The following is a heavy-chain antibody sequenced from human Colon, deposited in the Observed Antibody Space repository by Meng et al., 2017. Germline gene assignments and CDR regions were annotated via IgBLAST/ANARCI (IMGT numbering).Heavy chain of an antibody. Sequence: QLQLQESGPGLVKHSETLSLTCIVSGYSISSSSYYWGWIRQTPGKELDWIASVYYDGSTYYNPSLTSLKSRLTISIDTSKNQFSLRLSSVTAADTAVYFCARFAGNYVWGNSRYIFWGRGTLVTVSS. V-gene: IGHV4-39*01. CDR2: VYYDGST. CDR3: ARFAGNYVWGNSRYIF. J-gene: IGHJ4*02. CDR1: GYSISSSSYY. D-gene: IGHD3-16*02.